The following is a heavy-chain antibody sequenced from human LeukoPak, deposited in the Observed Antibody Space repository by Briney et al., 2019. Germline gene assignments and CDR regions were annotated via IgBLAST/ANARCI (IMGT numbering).Heavy chain of an antibody. CDR1: GFTVSSYW. V-gene: IGHV3-74*01. CDR3: PRDFGGNSDY. Sequence: GGSLSLSCAASGFTVSSYWMHWVRQAPGKGLVWVSRINRDGRTISYAGSVKGRFTISRDNAKNTLYLQMNSLRSEDTAVYYCPRDFGGNSDYWGQGTLVTVSS. CDR2: INRDGRTI. D-gene: IGHD4-23*01. J-gene: IGHJ4*02.